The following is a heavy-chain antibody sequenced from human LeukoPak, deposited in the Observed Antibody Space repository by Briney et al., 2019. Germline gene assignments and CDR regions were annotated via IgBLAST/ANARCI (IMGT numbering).Heavy chain of an antibody. CDR3: PTVGVNAVTLPSDVY. D-gene: IGHD4-17*01. CDR1: GFTFSNYA. V-gene: IGHV3-23*01. J-gene: IGHJ4*02. CDR2: IRYSGRTS. Sequence: PGGSLRLSCATAGFTFSNYAMSWVRQAPGKGLEWLAAIRYSGRTSYYADSVEGRFTISSDNSKNALYLEMNNLRAHDTGVYYWPTVGVNAVTLPSDVYWGQGTLVTVSS.